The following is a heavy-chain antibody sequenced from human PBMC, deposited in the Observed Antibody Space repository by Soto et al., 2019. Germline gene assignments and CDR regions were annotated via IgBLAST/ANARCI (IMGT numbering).Heavy chain of an antibody. J-gene: IGHJ5*02. V-gene: IGHV4-59*01. CDR1: GGSISSYY. D-gene: IGHD3-10*01. CDR3: ARDPGITMAGWFDP. CDR2: IYYSGST. Sequence: SETLSLTCTVSGGSISSYYWSWIRQPPGKGLEWIGYIYYSGSTNYNPSLKSRVTISVDTSKNQFSLKLSSVTAADTAMYYCARDPGITMAGWFDPWGQGTLVTVSS.